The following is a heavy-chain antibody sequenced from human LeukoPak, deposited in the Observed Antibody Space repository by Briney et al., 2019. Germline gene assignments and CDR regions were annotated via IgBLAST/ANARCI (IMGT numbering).Heavy chain of an antibody. CDR1: GFTVSRNY. D-gene: IGHD3-16*02. V-gene: IGHV3-53*01. Sequence: GGSLRLSCAASGFTVSRNYMSWVRQAPGKGLEWVSVIYSGGSTYYADSVKGRFTISRDNSKNTLYLQMNSLRAEDTAVYYCAREGDYVWGSYRSYYFDYWGQGTLVTVSS. CDR3: AREGDYVWGSYRSYYFDY. CDR2: IYSGGST. J-gene: IGHJ4*02.